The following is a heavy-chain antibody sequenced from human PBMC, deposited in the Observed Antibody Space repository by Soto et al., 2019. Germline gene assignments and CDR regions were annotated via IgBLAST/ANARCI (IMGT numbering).Heavy chain of an antibody. CDR2: ISYDGSKK. Sequence: QVQLVESGGGVVQPGRSLRLSCAASGFTFSSYGMHWVRQAPGKGLEWVAVISYDGSKKYYADSEKGRFTISRDNSKNTLYLQMNSLRAEDTAVYYCARDLGEGDGRYYYYGMDVWGQGTTVTVSS. CDR3: ARDLGEGDGRYYYYGMDV. CDR1: GFTFSSYG. V-gene: IGHV3-30*03. J-gene: IGHJ6*02. D-gene: IGHD3-10*01.